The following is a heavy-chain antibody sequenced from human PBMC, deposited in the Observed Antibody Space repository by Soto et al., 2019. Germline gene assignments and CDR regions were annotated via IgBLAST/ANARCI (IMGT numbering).Heavy chain of an antibody. CDR2: VYYRGRS. CDR3: VSQRTTVPTQAYFDY. Sequence: PSETLSLTCTVSGGSVTNSSYYWGWIRQSPGKGLEWIGSVYYRGRSYSKSSVKSRVTISVDTSKNRFSLSVNSGTASDTAVYFCVSQRTTVPTQAYFDYWGPGALVTVSS. V-gene: IGHV4-39*01. J-gene: IGHJ4*02. CDR1: GGSVTNSSYY. D-gene: IGHD4-17*01.